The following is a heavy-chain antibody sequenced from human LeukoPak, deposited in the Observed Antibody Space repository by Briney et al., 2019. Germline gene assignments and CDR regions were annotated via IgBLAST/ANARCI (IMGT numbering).Heavy chain of an antibody. D-gene: IGHD6-13*01. Sequence: GGSLRLSCAASGFTFSSYGMHWVRQAPGKGLEWVAVIWYGGSNKYYADSVKGRFTISRDNSKNTLYLQMNSLRAEDTAVYYCAKDLGSWSSSDAFDIWGQGTMVTVSS. V-gene: IGHV3-30*02. J-gene: IGHJ3*02. CDR1: GFTFSSYG. CDR3: AKDLGSWSSSDAFDI. CDR2: IWYGGSNK.